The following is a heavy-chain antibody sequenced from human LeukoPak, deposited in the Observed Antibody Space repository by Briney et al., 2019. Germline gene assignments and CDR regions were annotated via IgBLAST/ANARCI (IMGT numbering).Heavy chain of an antibody. D-gene: IGHD3-16*02. CDR2: IYYSGST. CDR3: ARGRIMITFGGVIVRNLSYYFDY. CDR1: GGSISSGDYC. J-gene: IGHJ4*02. Sequence: SQTLSLTCTVSGGSISSGDYCWSWIRQPPGKGLEWIGYIYYSGSTYYNPSLKSRVTISVDTPKNQFSLKLSSVTAADTAVYYCARGRIMITFGGVIVRNLSYYFDYWGQGTLVTVSS. V-gene: IGHV4-30-4*01.